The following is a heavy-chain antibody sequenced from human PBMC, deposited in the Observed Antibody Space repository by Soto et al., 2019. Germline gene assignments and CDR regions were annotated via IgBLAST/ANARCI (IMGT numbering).Heavy chain of an antibody. Sequence: EVQLLESGGGLVQPGGSLRLSCAASGFTFNNYAMTWVRQAPGKGLEWVSTISGSDDSTYYADSVKGRLTISRDNSKNAGYLQMSSLRAEDTALYYCVKDWTCDTCPCMDVWGQGTTVTVSS. V-gene: IGHV3-23*01. J-gene: IGHJ6*01. D-gene: IGHD3-3*01. CDR1: GFTFNNYA. CDR2: ISGSDDST. CDR3: VKDWTCDTCPCMDV.